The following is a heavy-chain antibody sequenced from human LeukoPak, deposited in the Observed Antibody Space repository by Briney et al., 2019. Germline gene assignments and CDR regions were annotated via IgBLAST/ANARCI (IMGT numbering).Heavy chain of an antibody. CDR1: GFTFSSYS. V-gene: IGHV3-21*01. CDR3: ARANSSSWYRNGGYYYYMDV. CDR2: ISSSSSYI. J-gene: IGHJ6*03. D-gene: IGHD6-13*01. Sequence: PGGSLRLSCAASGFTFSSYSMNWVRQAPGKGLEWVSSISSSSSYIYYPDSVKGRFTISRDNAKNSLYLQMNSLRAEDTGVYYCARANSSSWYRNGGYYYYMDVWGKGTTVTVSS.